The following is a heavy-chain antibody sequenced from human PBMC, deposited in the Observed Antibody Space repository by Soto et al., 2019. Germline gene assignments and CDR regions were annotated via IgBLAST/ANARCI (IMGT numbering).Heavy chain of an antibody. CDR1: GYTFNNYG. J-gene: IGHJ6*02. V-gene: IGHV1-18*01. Sequence: ASVKVSCKASGYTFNNYGITWVRQAPGQGLEWMGWISVYNGNKNYAKKVQGRVSMTADTSTSTAYMELRSLQSDDTAVYFCARVDITLIRGSKVVFYSMDVWG. D-gene: IGHD3-10*01. CDR3: ARVDITLIRGSKVVFYSMDV. CDR2: ISVYNGNK.